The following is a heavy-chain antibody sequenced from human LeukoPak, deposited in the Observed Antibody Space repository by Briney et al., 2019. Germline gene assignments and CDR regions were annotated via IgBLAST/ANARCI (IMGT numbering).Heavy chain of an antibody. CDR1: GGTFSSYA. CDR2: IIPILGIA. Sequence: ASVKVSCKASGGTFSSYAISWVRQAPGQGLEWMGRIIPILGIANYAQKFQGRVTITADKSTSTAYMELSSLRSEDTAVYYCARDSGSGVDAFDIWGQGTMVTVSS. J-gene: IGHJ3*02. CDR3: ARDSGSGVDAFDI. D-gene: IGHD2-15*01. V-gene: IGHV1-69*04.